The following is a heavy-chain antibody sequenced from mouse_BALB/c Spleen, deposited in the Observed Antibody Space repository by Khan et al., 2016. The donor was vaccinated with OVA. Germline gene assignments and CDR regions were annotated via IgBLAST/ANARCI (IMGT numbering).Heavy chain of an antibody. V-gene: IGHV3-2*02. D-gene: IGHD1-1*01. J-gene: IGHJ2*01. Sequence: EVQLQESGPGPVNPSQSLSLTCTVTGYSITSDYAWNWIRQFPGNKLEWMGYISYSGRTSYNPSLKSRISITRDTSKNQVFLQLNSVTTEDTATYVCARSVTITTVVATDFDYWGQGTTLTGSS. CDR3: ARSVTITTVVATDFDY. CDR1: GYSITSDYA. CDR2: ISYSGRT.